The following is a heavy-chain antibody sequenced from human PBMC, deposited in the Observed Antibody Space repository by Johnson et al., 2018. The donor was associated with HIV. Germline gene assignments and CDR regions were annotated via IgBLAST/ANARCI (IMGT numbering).Heavy chain of an antibody. CDR2: IYSGGST. Sequence: MQLVESGGGLIQPGGSLRLSCAASGFTVSSNYMSWVRQAPGKGLEWVSVIYSGGSTYYADSVKGRFTISRDNSKNTLYVEMNSLRVEDTALYYCARDRCSSTTCLDAFDIWGQGTMVTVSS. CDR3: ARDRCSSTTCLDAFDI. J-gene: IGHJ3*02. D-gene: IGHD2-2*01. CDR1: GFTVSSNY. V-gene: IGHV3-66*03.